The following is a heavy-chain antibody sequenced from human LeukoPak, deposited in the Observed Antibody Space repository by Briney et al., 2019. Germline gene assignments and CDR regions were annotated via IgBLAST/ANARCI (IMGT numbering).Heavy chain of an antibody. D-gene: IGHD3-9*01. CDR3: ARGSMPGTGLPFDY. CDR2: VYTGDRT. J-gene: IGHJ4*02. V-gene: IGHV3-53*05. CDR1: GFTIGKSD. Sequence: PGGSLRLSCATSGFTIGKSDMAWVRQAPGKGLEWVSIVYTGDRTFHADSVKGRFTMSRDQSKNTVGLQMNSLRSEDTALYYCARGSMPGTGLPFDYWGQGTQVSVSS.